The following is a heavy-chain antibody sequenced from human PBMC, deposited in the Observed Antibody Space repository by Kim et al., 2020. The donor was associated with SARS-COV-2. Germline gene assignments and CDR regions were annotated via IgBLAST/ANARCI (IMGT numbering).Heavy chain of an antibody. Sequence: ASVKVSCKASGYTFTSYGISWVRQAPGQGLEWMGWISAYNGNTNYAQKLQGRVTMTTDTSTSTAYMELRSLRSDDTAVYYCARYSRITMIVGGDLYAFDIWGQGTMVTVSS. CDR2: ISAYNGNT. CDR1: GYTFTSYG. J-gene: IGHJ3*02. D-gene: IGHD3-22*01. V-gene: IGHV1-18*04. CDR3: ARYSRITMIVGGDLYAFDI.